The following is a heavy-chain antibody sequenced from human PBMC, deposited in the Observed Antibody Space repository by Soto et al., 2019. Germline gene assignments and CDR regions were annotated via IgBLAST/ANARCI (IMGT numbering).Heavy chain of an antibody. CDR3: ARESTGTVTGALGYYYGIDV. V-gene: IGHV4-30-4*01. Sequence: QVQLQESGPGLVKPSQTLSLTCTVSGGSISTSDYYWSWIRQPPGKGLEWIGYIYYSGSTYYNPSLKFRVNISVATSKNQFSLKLSSVAAADTAVYYCARESTGTVTGALGYYYGIDVWCQGTTVTVSS. CDR1: GGSISTSDYY. D-gene: IGHD4-4*01. CDR2: IYYSGST. J-gene: IGHJ6*02.